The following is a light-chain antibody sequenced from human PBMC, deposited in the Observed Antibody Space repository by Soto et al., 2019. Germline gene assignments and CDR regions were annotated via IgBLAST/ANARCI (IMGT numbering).Light chain of an antibody. Sequence: SYELTQPPSLSVSPGQTAIITCSGDKLGDKYACWYQQKPGQSPVLVIYQDKKRPSGIPERFSGSNSGNTATLTISGTQAMDEADYYCQAWDSSTAVFGTGTKVTVL. V-gene: IGLV3-1*01. CDR1: KLGDKY. CDR3: QAWDSSTAV. J-gene: IGLJ1*01. CDR2: QDK.